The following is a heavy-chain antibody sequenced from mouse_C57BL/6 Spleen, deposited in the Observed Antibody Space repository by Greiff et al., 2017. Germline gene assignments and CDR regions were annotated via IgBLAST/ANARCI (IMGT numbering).Heavy chain of an antibody. D-gene: IGHD1-2*01. CDR3: ARDGDGPPPPWFAY. J-gene: IGHJ3*01. CDR2: ISGGGGYT. CDR1: GFTFSSYA. V-gene: IGHV5-4*01. Sequence: EVKLVESGGGLVKPGGSLKLSCAASGFTFSSYAMSWVRQTPEKRLEWVATISGGGGYTYYPDNVKGRFTISRDNAKNNLYLQMSHLKSEDTAMYYCARDGDGPPPPWFAYWGQGTLVTVSA.